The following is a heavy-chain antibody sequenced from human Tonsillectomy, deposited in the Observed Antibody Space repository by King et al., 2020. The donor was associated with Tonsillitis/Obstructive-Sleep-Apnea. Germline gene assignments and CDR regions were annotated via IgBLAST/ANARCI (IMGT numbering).Heavy chain of an antibody. J-gene: IGHJ6*03. CDR3: AAVTAAIPGYYYYMDV. Sequence: VQLQESGPGLVKPSETLSLTCTVSGGSISSYYWSWIRQPPGKGLEWIGYIYYSGSTNNNPSLKSRVTMSVDTSKNQFSLKLSSVTAADTAVYYCAAVTAAIPGYYYYMDVWGKGTTVTVSS. D-gene: IGHD2-2*02. CDR1: GGSISSYY. V-gene: IGHV4-59*01. CDR2: IYYSGST.